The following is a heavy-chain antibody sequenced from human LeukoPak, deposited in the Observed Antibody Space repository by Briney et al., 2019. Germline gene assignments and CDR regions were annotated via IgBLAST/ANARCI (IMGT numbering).Heavy chain of an antibody. CDR2: IYYSGST. J-gene: IGHJ4*02. CDR3: ARDSLEWYSFDY. V-gene: IGHV4-30-4*08. Sequence: SETLSLTCTVSGGSISSGDYYWSWIRQPPGKGLEWIGYIYYSGSTYNNPSLKSRVTISVDTSKNQFSLKLSSVTAADTAVYYCARDSLEWYSFDYRGQGTLVTVSS. CDR1: GGSISSGDYY. D-gene: IGHD3-3*01.